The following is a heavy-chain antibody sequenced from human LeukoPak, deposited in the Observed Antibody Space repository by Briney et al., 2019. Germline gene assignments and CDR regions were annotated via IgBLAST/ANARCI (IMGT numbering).Heavy chain of an antibody. D-gene: IGHD6-13*01. J-gene: IGHJ4*02. CDR3: ARQYSSGWYAYFDL. V-gene: IGHV3-11*01. CDR2: ISRGGNTV. Sequence: KPGGSLRLSCAASGFTFSDFYFTWIRQVPGKGLDWVSYISRGGNTVYYAESVKGRFTISRDNAKTSLYLQMNSLRAEDTAVYYCARQYSSGWYAYFDLWGQGTLVTVSS. CDR1: GFTFSDFY.